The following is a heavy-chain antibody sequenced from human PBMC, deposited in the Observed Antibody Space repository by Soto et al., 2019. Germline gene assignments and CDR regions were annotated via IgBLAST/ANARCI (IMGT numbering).Heavy chain of an antibody. CDR1: GYSFTSYW. J-gene: IGHJ5*02. V-gene: IGHV5-10-1*01. Sequence: GESLKISCKGSGYSFTSYWISWVRQMPGKGLEWMGRIDPSDSYTNYSPSFQGHVTISADKSISTAYLQWSSLKASDTAMYYCARQGLVVVPASAGWFDPWGQGTLVTVSS. CDR3: ARQGLVVVPASAGWFDP. D-gene: IGHD2-2*01. CDR2: IDPSDSYT.